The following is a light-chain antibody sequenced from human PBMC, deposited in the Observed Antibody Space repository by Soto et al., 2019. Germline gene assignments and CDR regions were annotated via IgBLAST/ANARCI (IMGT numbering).Light chain of an antibody. CDR1: QRVSSY. CDR3: QQRSNWPPT. CDR2: DAS. J-gene: IGKJ1*01. Sequence: EIVLTQSPATLYLSPGERATLSCRASQRVSSYLAWYQQKPGQAPRLLIYDASNRATGIPARFSGSGSETDFTLTISSLEPEDFAVYYCQQRSNWPPTFGQGTTVE. V-gene: IGKV3-11*01.